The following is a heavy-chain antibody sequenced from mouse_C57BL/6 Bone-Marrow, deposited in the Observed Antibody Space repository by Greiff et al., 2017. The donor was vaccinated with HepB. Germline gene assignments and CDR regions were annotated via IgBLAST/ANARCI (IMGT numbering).Heavy chain of an antibody. Sequence: QVQLQQSGAELVRPGASVTLSCKASGYTFTDYEMHWVKQTPVHGLEWIGAIDPETGGTAYNQKFKGKAILTADKSSSTAYMELRSLTSEESAVYYSTRGGDYYGSSPFDYWGQGTTLTVSS. D-gene: IGHD1-1*01. CDR3: TRGGDYYGSSPFDY. CDR1: GYTFTDYE. J-gene: IGHJ2*01. V-gene: IGHV1-15*01. CDR2: IDPETGGT.